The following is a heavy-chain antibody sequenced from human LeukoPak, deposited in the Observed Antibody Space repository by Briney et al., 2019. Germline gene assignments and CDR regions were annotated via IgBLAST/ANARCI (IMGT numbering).Heavy chain of an antibody. CDR2: ISRYNGIT. CDR3: ARGDYSGSYYYFDY. Sequence: ASVKVSCKASGYTFSSYGISWIRQAPGPGLEWMGWISRYNGITTYAQKLERKATMTTDTSTTTAYMELRSLRSDDTAVYYCARGDYSGSYYYFDYWGQGTLVTVSS. CDR1: GYTFSSYG. D-gene: IGHD1-26*01. V-gene: IGHV1-18*01. J-gene: IGHJ4*02.